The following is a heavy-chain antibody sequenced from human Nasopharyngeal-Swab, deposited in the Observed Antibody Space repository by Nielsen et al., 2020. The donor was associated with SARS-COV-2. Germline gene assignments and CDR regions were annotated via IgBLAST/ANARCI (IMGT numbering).Heavy chain of an antibody. Sequence: ASVKVSCKASGYTFTSYGISWVRQAPGQGLEWMGWISAYNGNTNYAQKLQGRVTMTTDTSTSTAYMELRSLRSDDTAVYYCARDRIVVVPAAITHAESHYYYGMDVWGQGTTVTVSS. V-gene: IGHV1-18*01. J-gene: IGHJ6*02. CDR3: ARDRIVVVPAAITHAESHYYYGMDV. D-gene: IGHD2-2*01. CDR1: GYTFTSYG. CDR2: ISAYNGNT.